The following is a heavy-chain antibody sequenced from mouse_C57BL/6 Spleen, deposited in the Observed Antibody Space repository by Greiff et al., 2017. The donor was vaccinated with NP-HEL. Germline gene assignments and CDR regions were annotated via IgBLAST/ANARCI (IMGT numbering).Heavy chain of an antibody. D-gene: IGHD2-3*01. V-gene: IGHV5-4*01. J-gene: IGHJ2*01. CDR1: GFTFSSYA. CDR2: ISDGGSYT. Sequence: DVQLVESGGGLVKPGGSLKLSCAASGFTFSSYAMSWVRQTPEKRLEWVATISDGGSYTYYPDNVKGRFTISRDNAKNNLYLQMSHLKSEDTAMYYCARDLMGRYCFDYWGQGTTLTVSS. CDR3: ARDLMGRYCFDY.